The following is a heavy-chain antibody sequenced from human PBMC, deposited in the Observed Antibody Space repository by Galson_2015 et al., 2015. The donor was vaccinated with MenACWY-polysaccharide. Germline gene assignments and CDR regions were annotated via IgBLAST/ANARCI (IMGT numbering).Heavy chain of an antibody. V-gene: IGHV1-8*01. D-gene: IGHD3-3*01. CDR3: ARDPLRFLEGDGNYYYYGMDV. CDR2: MNPNSGNT. J-gene: IGHJ6*02. CDR1: GYTFTSYD. Sequence: SVKVSCKASGYTFTSYDINWVRQATGQGLEWMGWMNPNSGNTGYAQKFQGRVTMTRNTSISTAYMELSSLRSEDTAVYYCARDPLRFLEGDGNYYYYGMDVWGQGTTVTVSS.